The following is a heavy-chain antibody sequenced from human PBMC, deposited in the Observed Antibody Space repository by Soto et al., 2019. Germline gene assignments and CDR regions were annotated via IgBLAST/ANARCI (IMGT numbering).Heavy chain of an antibody. J-gene: IGHJ6*02. CDR1: GDSINSGDYY. Sequence: QVQLQESGPRLVKPLQTLSLTCTVSGDSINSGDYYWSWIRQPPGRGLEWVGYSFYSGITAYNPSLKSRMTISMDTSKNQFSLRLNSVTAADTAVYFCARGSGVGVAGMDVWGQGTTVSVSS. D-gene: IGHD3-10*01. CDR2: SFYSGIT. V-gene: IGHV4-30-4*01. CDR3: ARGSGVGVAGMDV.